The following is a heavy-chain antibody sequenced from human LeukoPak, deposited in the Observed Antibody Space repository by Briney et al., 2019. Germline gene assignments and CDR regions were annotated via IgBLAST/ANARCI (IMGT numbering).Heavy chain of an antibody. J-gene: IGHJ4*02. Sequence: PGGSLRLSCAASELTFSNFWMSWVRQAPGKGLEWVASIKPDGTEKYYVDSVKGRFTISRDNAKKSFYLQMNSLRPEDTAVYYALSAAGYWGQGTPVTVSS. CDR3: LSAAGY. D-gene: IGHD2-15*01. V-gene: IGHV3-7*05. CDR2: IKPDGTEK. CDR1: ELTFSNFW.